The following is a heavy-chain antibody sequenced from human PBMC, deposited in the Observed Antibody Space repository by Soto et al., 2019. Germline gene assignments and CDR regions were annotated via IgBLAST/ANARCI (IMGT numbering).Heavy chain of an antibody. CDR1: GFTFSSYA. CDR2: ISGSGGST. Sequence: HPGGSLRLSCAASGFTFSSYAMSWVRQAPGKGLEWVSAISGSGGSTYYADYVKGRFTISRDNSKNTLYLQMNSLRAEDTAVYYCAKAGDRTGAFDIWGQGTMVTVSS. J-gene: IGHJ3*02. CDR3: AKAGDRTGAFDI. V-gene: IGHV3-23*01.